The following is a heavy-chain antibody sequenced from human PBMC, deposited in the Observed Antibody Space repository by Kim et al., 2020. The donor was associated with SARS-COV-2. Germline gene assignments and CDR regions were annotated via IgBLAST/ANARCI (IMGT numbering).Heavy chain of an antibody. V-gene: IGHV3-21*01. CDR3: ARDQGLGSGSYYTHDAFDI. D-gene: IGHD3-10*02. CDR1: GFTFSSYS. Sequence: GGSLRLSCAASGFTFSSYSMNWVRQAPGKGLEWVSSISSSSSYIYYADSVKGRFTISRDNAKNSLYLQMNSLRAEDTAVYYCARDQGLGSGSYYTHDAFDIWGQGTMVTVSS. CDR2: ISSSSSYI. J-gene: IGHJ3*02.